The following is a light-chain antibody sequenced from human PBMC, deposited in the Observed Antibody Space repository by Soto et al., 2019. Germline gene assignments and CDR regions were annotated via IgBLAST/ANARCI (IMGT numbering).Light chain of an antibody. CDR2: DVS. Sequence: QSALTQPASVSGSPGQSIAISCTGTSSDVGAYDYVSWYQQHPGKAPKLMIYDVSNRPSEVSSRFSGSKSGNTASLTISGLQAEDEADYYCSSYTSSTTPLYVFGTGTKVTVL. J-gene: IGLJ1*01. CDR3: SSYTSSTTPLYV. V-gene: IGLV2-14*01. CDR1: SSDVGAYDY.